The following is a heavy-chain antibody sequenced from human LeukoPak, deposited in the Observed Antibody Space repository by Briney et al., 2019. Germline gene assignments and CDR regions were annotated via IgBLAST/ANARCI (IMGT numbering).Heavy chain of an antibody. V-gene: IGHV1-18*01. J-gene: IGHJ4*02. Sequence: ASVKVSCKASGYTFTSYGISWVRQAPGQGLEWMGWIGAYNGNTNYAQKLQGRVTMTTDTSTSTAYMELSSLRSEDTAVYYCALGYSSGWYEYYFDYWGQGTLVTVSS. CDR3: ALGYSSGWYEYYFDY. D-gene: IGHD6-19*01. CDR2: IGAYNGNT. CDR1: GYTFTSYG.